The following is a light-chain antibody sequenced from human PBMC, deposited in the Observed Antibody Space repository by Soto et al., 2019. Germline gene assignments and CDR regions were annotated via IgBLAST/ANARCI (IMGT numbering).Light chain of an antibody. CDR2: SSN. J-gene: IGLJ1*01. CDR1: SSNIGSET. Sequence: SVLTQPPSASGTPGQRVSISCSGISSNIGSETVNWYQQFPGTAPKLLIFSSNQRPSGVPDRFSGSKSGTSAFLDISGLQSEDEAEYYCAAWDDSLNACVFGTGTKVTV. V-gene: IGLV1-44*01. CDR3: AAWDDSLNACV.